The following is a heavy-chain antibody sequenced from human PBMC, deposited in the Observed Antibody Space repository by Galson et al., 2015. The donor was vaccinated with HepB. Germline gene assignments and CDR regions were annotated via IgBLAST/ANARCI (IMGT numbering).Heavy chain of an antibody. CDR1: GYTFTSYY. CDR2: INPSGGST. Sequence: SVKVSCKASGYTFTSYYMHWVRQAPGQGLEWMGIINPSGGSTSYAQKFQGRVTMTRDTSTSTVYMELSSLRSEDTAVYYCARDRRIVVVVAATQPGAYWGQGTLVTVSS. V-gene: IGHV1-46*01. CDR3: ARDRRIVVVVAATQPGAY. D-gene: IGHD2-15*01. J-gene: IGHJ4*02.